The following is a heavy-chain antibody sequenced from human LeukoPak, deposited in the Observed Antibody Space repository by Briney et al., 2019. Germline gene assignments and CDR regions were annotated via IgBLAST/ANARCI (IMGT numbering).Heavy chain of an antibody. V-gene: IGHV1-69*04. Sequence: SVKVSCRASGGTFSSYAISWVRQAPGQGLEWMGRIIPIFGIANYAQKFQGRVTITADKSTSTAYMELSSLRSEDTAVYYCARDPPYRRHYYDSPPDLPGDYWGQGTLVTVSS. CDR1: GGTFSSYA. CDR3: ARDPPYRRHYYDSPPDLPGDY. D-gene: IGHD3-22*01. J-gene: IGHJ4*02. CDR2: IIPIFGIA.